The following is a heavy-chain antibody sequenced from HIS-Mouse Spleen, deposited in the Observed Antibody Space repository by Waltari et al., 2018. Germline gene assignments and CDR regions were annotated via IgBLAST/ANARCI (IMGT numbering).Heavy chain of an antibody. CDR1: GGSISSGGYY. D-gene: IGHD6-6*01. V-gene: IGHV4-31*03. Sequence: QVQLQESGPGLVKPSQTLSLTCTVPGGSISSGGYYWSWIRQHPGKGLGWSGYINDSGSPYANPSLKSRVTISVDTSKNQFSLKLSSVTAADTAVYYCARGIAARPWFDPWGQGTLVTVSS. J-gene: IGHJ5*02. CDR2: INDSGSP. CDR3: ARGIAARPWFDP.